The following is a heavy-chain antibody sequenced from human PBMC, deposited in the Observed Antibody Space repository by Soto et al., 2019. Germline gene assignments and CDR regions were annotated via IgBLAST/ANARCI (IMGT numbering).Heavy chain of an antibody. CDR2: IYPGDSDT. D-gene: IGHD6-13*01. J-gene: IGHJ5*02. Sequence: GESLKISCKGSGYSFTSYWIGWVRQMPGKGLEWMGIIYPGDSDTGYSPSFQGQVTISADKSISTAYLQWSSLKASDTAMYYCARWYSSSWYVGIKQNWFDPWGQGTLVTVSS. V-gene: IGHV5-51*01. CDR1: GYSFTSYW. CDR3: ARWYSSSWYVGIKQNWFDP.